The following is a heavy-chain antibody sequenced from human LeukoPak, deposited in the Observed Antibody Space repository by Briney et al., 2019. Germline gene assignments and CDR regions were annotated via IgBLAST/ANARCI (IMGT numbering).Heavy chain of an antibody. J-gene: IGHJ4*02. CDR1: GFSVSSNY. V-gene: IGHV3-53*01. CDR2: IYTDGST. Sequence: GGSLRLSCVVSGFSVSSNYMSWVRQAPGTGLEWVSVIYTDGSTYYADSVKGRFTNSRDNSKNTLYLQVNSLRAEDTAVYYCARVAAADFDYWGQGTLVTVSS. CDR3: ARVAAADFDY. D-gene: IGHD6-13*01.